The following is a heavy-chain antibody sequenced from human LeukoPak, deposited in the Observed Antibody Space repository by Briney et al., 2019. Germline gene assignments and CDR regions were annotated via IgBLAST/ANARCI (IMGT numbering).Heavy chain of an antibody. CDR1: GYTFKTYG. CDR3: ARDSGYQSEAFDI. Sequence: ASVKVSCKASGYTFKTYGISWVRQAPGQGLEWMGWISASTNNFDHAQKFQGRVTMTTDKPTNTAYLELTSLTSDDTAVYYCARDSGYQSEAFDIWGQGTQVIVCS. CDR2: ISASTNNF. V-gene: IGHV1-18*04. J-gene: IGHJ3*02. D-gene: IGHD2-2*01.